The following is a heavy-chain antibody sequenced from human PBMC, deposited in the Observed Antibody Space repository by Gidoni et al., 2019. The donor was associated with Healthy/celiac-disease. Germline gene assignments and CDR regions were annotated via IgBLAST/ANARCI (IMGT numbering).Heavy chain of an antibody. CDR2: IHYSGST. J-gene: IGHJ3*02. CDR3: ARLVAYSGSYGAWGAFDI. V-gene: IGHV4-31*03. CDR1: GGSISSGGYY. D-gene: IGHD1-26*01. Sequence: QVQLPESGPGLVKPSQTLSLTCTVSGGSISSGGYYRSWIRQHPGKGLEWIGYIHYSGSTYYNPSLKSRVTISVDTSKNQSSLKLSSVTAADTAVYYCARLVAYSGSYGAWGAFDIWGQGTMVTVSS.